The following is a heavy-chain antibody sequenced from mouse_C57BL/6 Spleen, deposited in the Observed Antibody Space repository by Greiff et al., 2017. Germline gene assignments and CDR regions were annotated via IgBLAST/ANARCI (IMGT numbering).Heavy chain of an antibody. J-gene: IGHJ2*01. CDR1: GYTFTDYE. D-gene: IGHD1-1*01. Sequence: QVQLQQSGAELVRPGASVTLSCKASGYTFTDYEMHWVKQTPVHGLEWIGAIDPENGGTAYNQKFKGKAILTADKSSSTAYMELRSLTSEDSAVYYCTREEDYYGAFDDWGQGTTLTVAS. V-gene: IGHV1-15*01. CDR3: TREEDYYGAFDD. CDR2: IDPENGGT.